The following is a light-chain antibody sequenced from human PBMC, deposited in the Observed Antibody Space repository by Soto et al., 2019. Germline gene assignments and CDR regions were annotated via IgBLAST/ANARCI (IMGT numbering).Light chain of an antibody. Sequence: QSVLTQSPSASGTPGQRVTIYCSGSTSNIGSNFIYWYQHLPGTAPKLLIYRNDQRPSGVPDRISGSKSGTSASLAISGLRSEDEANYYCAAWDDSLSTWVFGGGTKVTVL. CDR2: RND. V-gene: IGLV1-47*01. J-gene: IGLJ3*02. CDR1: TSNIGSNF. CDR3: AAWDDSLSTWV.